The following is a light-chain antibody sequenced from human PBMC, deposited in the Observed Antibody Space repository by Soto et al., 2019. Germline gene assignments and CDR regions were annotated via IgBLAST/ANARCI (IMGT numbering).Light chain of an antibody. CDR3: QQLKNYPLT. CDR2: AAP. V-gene: IGKV1-9*01. CDR1: QGISSY. J-gene: IGKJ4*01. Sequence: DIQLTQSPSFLSASVGDRVTITCRASQGISSYLAWYQQRAGKAPKFLMYAAPTLQSGVPSRFSGSGSGTEFAPTISSLQPEDFATYYCQQLKNYPLTFGGGTKVDIK.